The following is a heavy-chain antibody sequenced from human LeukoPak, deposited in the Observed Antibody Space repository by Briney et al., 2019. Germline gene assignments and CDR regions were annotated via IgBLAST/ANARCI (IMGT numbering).Heavy chain of an antibody. CDR3: ARDLTVLLWFGERQDAFDI. CDR1: GYTFTNYD. D-gene: IGHD3-10*01. V-gene: IGHV1-8*02. Sequence: ASVKVSCKASGYTFTNYDINWVRQATGQGLEWMGWMNPNSGNTGYAQKFQGRVTMTEDTSTDTAYMELSSLRSEDTAVYYCARDLTVLLWFGERQDAFDIWGQGTMVTVSS. CDR2: MNPNSGNT. J-gene: IGHJ3*02.